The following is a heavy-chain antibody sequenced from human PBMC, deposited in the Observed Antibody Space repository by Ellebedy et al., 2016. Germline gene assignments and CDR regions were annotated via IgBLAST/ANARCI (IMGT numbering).Heavy chain of an antibody. CDR3: ARAAYSSSWFDMYFDL. Sequence: GGSLRLSCAASGFTFSSFWMHWVRQTPGKGLVWVSRLNTDGSSTTYADSVKGRFTISRDNAKNTLYLQMSSLRAEDTAVYFCARAAYSSSWFDMYFDLWGRGTLVTVSS. D-gene: IGHD6-13*01. CDR2: LNTDGSST. CDR1: GFTFSSFW. V-gene: IGHV3-74*01. J-gene: IGHJ2*01.